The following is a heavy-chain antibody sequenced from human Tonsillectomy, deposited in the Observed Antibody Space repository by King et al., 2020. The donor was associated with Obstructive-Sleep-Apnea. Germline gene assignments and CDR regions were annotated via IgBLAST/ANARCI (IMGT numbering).Heavy chain of an antibody. V-gene: IGHV1-18*04. CDR2: ISGYNGNT. CDR3: ARVAGVLITMGRGDRHWFGP. D-gene: IGHD3-10*01. Sequence: VQLVQSGAEVKKPGASVKVSCKASGYTFTSYGISWVRQAPGQGLEWMGWISGYNGNTNYAQKLQGRVTMTTDISTSTAYMELRSLRSDDTAVYYCARVAGVLITMGRGDRHWFGPWGQGPLVTAPS. CDR1: GYTFTSYG. J-gene: IGHJ5*02.